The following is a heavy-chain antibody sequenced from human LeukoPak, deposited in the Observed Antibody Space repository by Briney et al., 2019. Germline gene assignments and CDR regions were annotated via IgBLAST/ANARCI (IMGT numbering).Heavy chain of an antibody. J-gene: IGHJ4*02. CDR1: GFTFSSYG. CDR3: ANDGPYGDYDY. CDR2: IRYDGIDT. D-gene: IGHD4-17*01. Sequence: GGSLRLSCAASGFTFSSYGIHWVRQAPGKGLEWVAFIRYDGIDTYYADSVKGRFTIFRDNSKNILYLQMNSLRVEDTAVYYCANDGPYGDYDYWGQGTLVTVSS. V-gene: IGHV3-30*02.